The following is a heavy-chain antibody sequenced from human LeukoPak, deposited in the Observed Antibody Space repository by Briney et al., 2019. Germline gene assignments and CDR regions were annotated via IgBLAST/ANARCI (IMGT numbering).Heavy chain of an antibody. V-gene: IGHV3-30*18. CDR3: AKTAEVYYYDSSGPYYFDY. D-gene: IGHD3-22*01. J-gene: IGHJ4*02. CDR2: ISYDGSNK. CDR1: GFTVSDYY. Sequence: PGGSLRLSCAASGFTVSDYYMSWVRQAPGKGLEWVAVISYDGSNKYYADSVKGRFTISRDNSKNTLYLQMNSLRAEDTAVYYCAKTAEVYYYDSSGPYYFDYWGQGTLVTVSS.